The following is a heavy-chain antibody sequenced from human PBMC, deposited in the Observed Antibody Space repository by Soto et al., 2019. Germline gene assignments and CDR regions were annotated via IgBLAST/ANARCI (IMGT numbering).Heavy chain of an antibody. J-gene: IGHJ4*02. CDR1: GGTFSSYA. CDR2: IIPIFGTA. V-gene: IGHV1-69*13. D-gene: IGHD6-19*01. CDR3: ARDRQSVRGVQIAVGNFDS. Sequence: SVKVSCKASGGTFSSYAISWVRQAPGQGLEWMGGIIPIFGTANYAQKFQGRVTITADESTSTAYMELSSLRSEDTAVYYCARDRQSVRGVQIAVGNFDSWGQGTLVTVSS.